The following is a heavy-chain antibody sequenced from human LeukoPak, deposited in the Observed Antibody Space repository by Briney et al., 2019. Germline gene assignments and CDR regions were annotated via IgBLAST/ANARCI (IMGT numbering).Heavy chain of an antibody. Sequence: GGSLRLSCAASGFTFSSSAMIWVRQAPGKGLEWVSAISGSGASTYYADSVKGRFTISRDNSKNTLHLQMSSLRAEDTAVYYCAKGLVVVTITGYVDYWGQGTLVTVSS. CDR3: AKGLVVVTITGYVDY. CDR1: GFTFSSSA. J-gene: IGHJ4*02. D-gene: IGHD3-22*01. CDR2: ISGSGAST. V-gene: IGHV3-23*01.